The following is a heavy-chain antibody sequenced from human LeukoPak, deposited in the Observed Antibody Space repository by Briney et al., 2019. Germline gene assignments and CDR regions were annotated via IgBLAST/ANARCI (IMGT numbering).Heavy chain of an antibody. CDR2: IKSKIGGATA. Sequence: PGGSLRLSCAASGSTFSTAWMSWFRQAPGKGLEWVGRIKSKIGGATADYAASVKDRFTISRDDSKNTLYLQMNSLKTEDTAVYYCATDRAWFDPWGQGTLVTVSS. J-gene: IGHJ5*02. V-gene: IGHV3-15*01. CDR3: ATDRAWFDP. CDR1: GSTFSTAW. D-gene: IGHD3-10*01.